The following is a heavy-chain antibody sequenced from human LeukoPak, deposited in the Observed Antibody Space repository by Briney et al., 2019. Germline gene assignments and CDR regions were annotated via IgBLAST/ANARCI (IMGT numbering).Heavy chain of an antibody. J-gene: IGHJ3*02. Sequence: PSETLSLTCTVSGGSISSGDYYWSWIRQPPGKGLEWIGYIYYSGSTYYNPSLKSRVTISVDTSKNQFSLKLSSVTAADTAVYYCASSGDYVDGDAFDIWGQGTMVTVSS. V-gene: IGHV4-30-4*02. CDR1: GGSISSGDYY. CDR2: IYYSGST. D-gene: IGHD4-17*01. CDR3: ASSGDYVDGDAFDI.